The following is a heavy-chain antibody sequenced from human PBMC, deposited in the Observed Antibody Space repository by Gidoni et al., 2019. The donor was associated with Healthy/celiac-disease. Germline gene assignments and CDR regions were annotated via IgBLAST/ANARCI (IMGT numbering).Heavy chain of an antibody. J-gene: IGHJ3*02. D-gene: IGHD3-10*01. Sequence: QVQLVQSGAEVKKPGSSVKVSCKASGGTFSSYAISWVRQAPGQGFEWMGGIIPLFGTANYAQKFQGRVTITADESTSTAYMELSSLRSEDTAVYYCATWMVRGPFDIWGQGTMVTVSS. V-gene: IGHV1-69*01. CDR2: IIPLFGTA. CDR3: ATWMVRGPFDI. CDR1: GGTFSSYA.